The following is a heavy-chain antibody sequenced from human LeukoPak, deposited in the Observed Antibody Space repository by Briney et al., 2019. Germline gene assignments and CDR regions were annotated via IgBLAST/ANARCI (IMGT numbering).Heavy chain of an antibody. CDR3: AKPGGNYYFDC. Sequence: PGGSLRLSCAASGFTFSSYMMSRVHQAPGKGLEWVSAINDGGGSTYYADSVKGRFTISRDNSKNTLYLHMNSLGAEDTAVYYCAKPGGNYYFDCWGQGTLVTVSS. V-gene: IGHV3-23*01. CDR2: INDGGGST. J-gene: IGHJ4*02. D-gene: IGHD4-23*01. CDR1: GFTFSSYM.